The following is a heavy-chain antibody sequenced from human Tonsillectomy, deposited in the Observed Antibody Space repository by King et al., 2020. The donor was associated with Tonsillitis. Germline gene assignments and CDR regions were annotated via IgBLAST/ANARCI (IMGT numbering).Heavy chain of an antibody. J-gene: IGHJ4*02. CDR3: ATAMVVTGLLDS. CDR2: VSNSGGVT. D-gene: IGHD2-21*02. CDR1: GFSFSGYA. V-gene: IGHV3-23*04. Sequence: VQLVESGGGLVQPGGSLRLSCAASGFSFSGYAMSWVRQAPGKGLGWDSDVSNSGGVTYYADSVKGRFTISIDNSKNTLYLQMNSLRAEDTALYYCATAMVVTGLLDSWGQGTLVTVSS.